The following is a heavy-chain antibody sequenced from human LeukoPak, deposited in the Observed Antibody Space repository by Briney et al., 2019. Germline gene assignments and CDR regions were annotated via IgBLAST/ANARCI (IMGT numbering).Heavy chain of an antibody. Sequence: SVKVSCKASGGTFSSYGISWARQARGQGLEWMGGTIPMFGTAKYTQKFQGRVTITTDESTSTAYMDLSSLRSEDTAMYYCASTGTVGASNVGAFDIWGQGTMVTVSS. CDR2: TIPMFGTA. CDR1: GGTFSSYG. J-gene: IGHJ3*02. V-gene: IGHV1-69*05. CDR3: ASTGTVGASNVGAFDI. D-gene: IGHD1-26*01.